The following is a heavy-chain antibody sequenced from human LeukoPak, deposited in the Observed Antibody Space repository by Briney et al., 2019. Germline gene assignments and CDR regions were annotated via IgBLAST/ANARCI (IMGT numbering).Heavy chain of an antibody. CDR2: ISYDGSNK. Sequence: TGGSLRLSRAASGFTFSSYAMHWVRQAPGKGLEWVAVISYDGSNKYYADSVKGRFTISRDNSKNTLYLQMNSLRAEDTAVYYCARVIVATGTFDYWGQGTLVTVSS. J-gene: IGHJ4*02. V-gene: IGHV3-30-3*01. CDR3: ARVIVATGTFDY. CDR1: GFTFSSYA. D-gene: IGHD5-12*01.